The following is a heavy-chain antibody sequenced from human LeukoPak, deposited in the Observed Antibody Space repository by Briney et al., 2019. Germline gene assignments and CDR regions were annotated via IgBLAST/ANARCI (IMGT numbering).Heavy chain of an antibody. CDR1: GFTFSGYS. Sequence: GGSLRLSCAASGFTFSGYSMNWVRQAPGKGLEWVANINGAGSGKDYVDSVKGRFTISRDNAKDSLSLQMNSLRVDDTAVYYCARERWLQPDYWGQGILVTVSS. D-gene: IGHD5-24*01. J-gene: IGHJ4*02. CDR3: ARERWLQPDY. CDR2: INGAGSGK. V-gene: IGHV3-7*01.